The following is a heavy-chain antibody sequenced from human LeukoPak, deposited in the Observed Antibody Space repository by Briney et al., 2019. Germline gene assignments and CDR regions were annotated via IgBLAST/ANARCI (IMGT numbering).Heavy chain of an antibody. CDR1: GFTFSSYW. CDR3: ARDLYFDH. CDR2: IKGDGSIT. Sequence: PGGSLGLSCAASGFTFSSYWMHWVRQAPGKGLVWVSRIKGDGSITTYADSVKGRFTISRDNAKDTLYMQMDSLRAEDTAVYYCARDLYFDHWGQGTLVSVSS. V-gene: IGHV3-74*01. J-gene: IGHJ4*02.